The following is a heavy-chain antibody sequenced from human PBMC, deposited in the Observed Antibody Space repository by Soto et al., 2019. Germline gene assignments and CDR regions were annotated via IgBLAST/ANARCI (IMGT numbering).Heavy chain of an antibody. CDR3: ARLTFIAVAGTVWFDP. J-gene: IGHJ5*02. CDR1: CGSISSSNW. Sequence: SETLSLTCAVSCGSISSSNWWSWVRQPPGKGLEWIGEIYHSGSTNYNPSLKSRVTISVDKSKNQFSLKLSSVTAADTAVYYCARLTFIAVAGTVWFDPWGQGTLVTVSS. CDR2: IYHSGST. D-gene: IGHD6-19*01. V-gene: IGHV4-4*02.